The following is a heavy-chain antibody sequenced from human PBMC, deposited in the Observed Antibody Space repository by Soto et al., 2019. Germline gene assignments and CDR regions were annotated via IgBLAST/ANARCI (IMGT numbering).Heavy chain of an antibody. V-gene: IGHV4-59*01. CDR2: IYYSGNT. D-gene: IGHD3-9*01. J-gene: IGHJ4*02. Sequence: PSETLSLTCTVSGSSISSYYWSWIRQPPGKGLEWIGYIYYSGNTNYNPSLKSRVTMSVDTSKNQFSLKLTSVTAADTAVYYCARTYYPILTGHHERYNFHYWGQGSLVTVSS. CDR1: GSSISSYY. CDR3: ARTYYPILTGHHERYNFHY.